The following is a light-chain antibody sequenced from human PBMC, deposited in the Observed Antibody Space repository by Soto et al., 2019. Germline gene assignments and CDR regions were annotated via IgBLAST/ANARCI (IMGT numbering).Light chain of an antibody. Sequence: EIVLTQSPGTLSLSPGERGTLSCRASQSVTANYVAWYQQKPGQAPRLLLYGASSRGTGIPDRFSGSGSGTEFTLTISRLEPEDFAVYYCQQYGSSPLTFGQGTKVEIK. J-gene: IGKJ1*01. CDR1: QSVTANY. CDR2: GAS. CDR3: QQYGSSPLT. V-gene: IGKV3-20*01.